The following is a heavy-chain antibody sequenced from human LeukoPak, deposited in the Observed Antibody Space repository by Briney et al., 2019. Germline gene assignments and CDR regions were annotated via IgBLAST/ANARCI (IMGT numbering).Heavy chain of an antibody. CDR1: GYTFIDFY. CDR2: IIPIFGTA. Sequence: GASVKVSCKASGYTFIDFYMHWVRQAPGQGLEWMGGIIPIFGTANYAQKFQGRVTITADESTSTAYMELSSLRSEDTAVYYCARDVYGSGPTPFDYWGQGTLVTVSS. V-gene: IGHV1-69*13. J-gene: IGHJ4*02. CDR3: ARDVYGSGPTPFDY. D-gene: IGHD3-10*01.